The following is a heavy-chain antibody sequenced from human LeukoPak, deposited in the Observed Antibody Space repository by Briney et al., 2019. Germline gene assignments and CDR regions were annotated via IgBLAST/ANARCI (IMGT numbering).Heavy chain of an antibody. CDR3: ARTHQLLYYPYYYYMDV. D-gene: IGHD2-2*02. CDR2: MNPNSGNT. Sequence: ASVKVSCKASGYTFTSYDINWVRQATGQGLEWMGWMNPNSGNTGYAQKFQGRVTITRNTSISTAYMELSSLRSEDTAVYYCARTHQLLYYPYYYYMDVWGKGTTVTVSS. CDR1: GYTFTSYD. V-gene: IGHV1-8*03. J-gene: IGHJ6*03.